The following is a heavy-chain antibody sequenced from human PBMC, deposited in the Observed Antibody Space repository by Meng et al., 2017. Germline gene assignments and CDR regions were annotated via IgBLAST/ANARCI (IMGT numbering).Heavy chain of an antibody. D-gene: IGHD3-16*02. V-gene: IGHV3-20*04. J-gene: IGHJ4*02. Sequence: GGSLRLSCAASGFTFDDYGMSWVRQAPGKGLEWVSGINWNGGSTGYADSVKGRFTISRDNAKNSLYLQMNSLRAEDTALYYCARDLSWRLRLGELSLSWFDYWGQGTLVTVSS. CDR1: GFTFDDYG. CDR3: ARDLSWRLRLGELSLSWFDY. CDR2: INWNGGST.